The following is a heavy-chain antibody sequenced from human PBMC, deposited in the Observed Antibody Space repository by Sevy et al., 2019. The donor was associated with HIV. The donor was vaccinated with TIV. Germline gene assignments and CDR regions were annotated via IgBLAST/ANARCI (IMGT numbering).Heavy chain of an antibody. CDR1: GFTFSTYA. J-gene: IGHJ4*02. V-gene: IGHV3-23*01. Sequence: GGSLRLSCAASGFTFSTYAVSWVRQAPGKGLEWVAALSGDRTYYAGSVKGRFTISSDNPKNTVDLQVNSLRVEETALYYCVKEETAPYFDCWGQGTLVTVSS. CDR3: VKEETAPYFDC. CDR2: LSGDRT. D-gene: IGHD2-21*02.